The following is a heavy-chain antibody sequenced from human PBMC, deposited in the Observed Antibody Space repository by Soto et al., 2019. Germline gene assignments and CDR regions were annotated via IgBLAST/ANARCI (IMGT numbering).Heavy chain of an antibody. Sequence: ASVKVSCKVSGYTLTELSMHWVRQAPGKGLEWMGGFDPEDGETIYAQKFQGRVTMTEDTSTDTAYMELSSLRSEDTAVYYCARHGYSSGLHAFDIWGQGTMVTVSS. CDR3: ARHGYSSGLHAFDI. CDR1: GYTLTELS. CDR2: FDPEDGET. J-gene: IGHJ3*02. D-gene: IGHD6-19*01. V-gene: IGHV1-24*01.